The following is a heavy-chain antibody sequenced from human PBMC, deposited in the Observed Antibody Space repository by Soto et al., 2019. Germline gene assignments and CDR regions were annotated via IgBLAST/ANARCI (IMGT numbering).Heavy chain of an antibody. CDR2: IYSGGST. D-gene: IGHD4-4*01. V-gene: IGHV3-53*01. CDR1: GLTIISNY. Sequence: GGSLTLSCAASGLTIISNYRIWVRQAPGKGLEWVSVIYSGGSTYYADSVKGRFTISRDNSKNTLYLQMNSLRAEDTAVYYCARELQGIDYWGQGTLVTVSS. J-gene: IGHJ4*02. CDR3: ARELQGIDY.